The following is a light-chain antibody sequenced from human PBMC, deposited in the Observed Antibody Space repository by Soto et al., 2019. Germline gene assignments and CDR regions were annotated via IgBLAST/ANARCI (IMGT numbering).Light chain of an antibody. Sequence: EIVLTQSPGTLSLSPGEIATLSSRASQSVSSSYLAWYQQKPGQAPRLLIYGASSRATGIPDRFSGSGSGTDFTLTISRLEPEDFAVYYCQQYGNSPITFGQGTRLEIK. CDR2: GAS. V-gene: IGKV3-20*01. CDR1: QSVSSSY. J-gene: IGKJ5*01. CDR3: QQYGNSPIT.